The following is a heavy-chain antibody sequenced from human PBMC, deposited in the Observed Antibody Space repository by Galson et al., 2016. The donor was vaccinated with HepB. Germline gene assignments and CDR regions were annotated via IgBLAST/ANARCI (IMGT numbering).Heavy chain of an antibody. CDR2: ISGSGGST. J-gene: IGHJ2*01. D-gene: IGHD3-22*01. Sequence: SLRLSCAASGFTFSSYAMTWVRQAPGKGLEWVSAISGSGGSTYYVDPVKGRFTISRGNSKNTLSLQMNSLRAEDTAVYYCAKEPYYNYWYFDLWGRGTLVTVSS. CDR1: GFTFSSYA. CDR3: AKEPYYNYWYFDL. V-gene: IGHV3-23*01.